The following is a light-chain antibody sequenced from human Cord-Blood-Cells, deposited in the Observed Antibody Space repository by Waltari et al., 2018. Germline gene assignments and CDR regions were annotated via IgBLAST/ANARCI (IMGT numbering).Light chain of an antibody. CDR1: ASAVYSHNNKNY. J-gene: IGKJ4*01. CDR2: WAS. V-gene: IGKV4-1*01. Sequence: DIVMSPYPDSLAVSLGERATINCQASASAVYSHNNKNYLAWYQQKPGQTPKLLIYWASTRECGVPDRFSGSGSGTDFTLTISSLQAEDVAVYYCQQYYSTPLTFGRGTKVEIK. CDR3: QQYYSTPLT.